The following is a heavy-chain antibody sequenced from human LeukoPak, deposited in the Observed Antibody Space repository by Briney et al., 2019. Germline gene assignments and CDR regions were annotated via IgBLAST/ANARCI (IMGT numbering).Heavy chain of an antibody. CDR3: ARRRNTTTGDAFDI. J-gene: IGHJ3*02. D-gene: IGHD2/OR15-2a*01. CDR1: GFTFDDYG. V-gene: IGHV3-20*04. CDR2: INWNGDAI. Sequence: GGSLRLSCAASGFTFDDYGMCWVRQVPGKGLEWVSGINWNGDAIGYVESVKGRFAISRDNAKKSLFVQMNSLRAEDTALYYCARRRNTTTGDAFDIWGQGTMVTVSS.